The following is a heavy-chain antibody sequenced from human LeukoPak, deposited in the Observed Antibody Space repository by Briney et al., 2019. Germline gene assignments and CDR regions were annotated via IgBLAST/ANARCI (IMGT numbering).Heavy chain of an antibody. J-gene: IGHJ6*02. CDR1: GFTFSSYG. CDR2: IYSGGST. Sequence: GGSPRLSCAASGFTFSSYGMHWVRQAPGKGLEWVSVIYSGGSTYYADSVKGRFTISRDNSKNTLYLQMNSLRAEDTAVYYCARGATTGLYYYYYGMDVWGQGTTVTVSS. CDR3: ARGATTGLYYYYYGMDV. V-gene: IGHV3-66*01. D-gene: IGHD1-26*01.